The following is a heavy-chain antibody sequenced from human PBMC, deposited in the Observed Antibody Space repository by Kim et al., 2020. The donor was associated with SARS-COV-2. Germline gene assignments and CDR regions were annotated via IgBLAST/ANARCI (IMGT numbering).Heavy chain of an antibody. CDR3: ARATRVVPAYFDY. CDR1: GFTFSSYA. J-gene: IGHJ4*02. V-gene: IGHV3-30-3*01. Sequence: GGSLRLSCAASGFTFSSYAMHWVRQAPGKGLEWVAVISYDGSNKYYADSVKGRFTISRDNSKNTLYLQMNSLRAEDTAVYYCARATRVVPAYFDYWGQGTLVTVSS. D-gene: IGHD2-2*01. CDR2: ISYDGSNK.